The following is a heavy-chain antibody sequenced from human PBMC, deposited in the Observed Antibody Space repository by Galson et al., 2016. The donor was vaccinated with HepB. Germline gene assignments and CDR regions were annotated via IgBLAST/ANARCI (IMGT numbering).Heavy chain of an antibody. Sequence: SLRLSCAASGFTFRSYAMSWVRQAPGKGLEWVSAISGSGGSTYYADSVEGRFTISRDNSKNTLYLQMNSLRAEDTAVYYCAKDLVSGSYPPYYFDYWGQGTLVTVSS. CDR2: ISGSGGST. D-gene: IGHD1-26*01. V-gene: IGHV3-23*01. J-gene: IGHJ4*02. CDR1: GFTFRSYA. CDR3: AKDLVSGSYPPYYFDY.